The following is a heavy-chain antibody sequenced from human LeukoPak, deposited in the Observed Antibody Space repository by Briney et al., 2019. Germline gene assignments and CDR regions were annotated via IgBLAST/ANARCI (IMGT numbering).Heavy chain of an antibody. CDR1: GGSISSSNW. J-gene: IGHJ4*02. Sequence: SETLSLTCAVSGGSISSSNWWSWVRQPPGKGLEWIGEIYHSGSTNYNPSLKSRVTISVGTSKNQFSLKLSSVTAADTAVYYCARGEYSSSGNFDYWGQGTLVTVSS. CDR2: IYHSGST. CDR3: ARGEYSSSGNFDY. D-gene: IGHD6-6*01. V-gene: IGHV4-4*02.